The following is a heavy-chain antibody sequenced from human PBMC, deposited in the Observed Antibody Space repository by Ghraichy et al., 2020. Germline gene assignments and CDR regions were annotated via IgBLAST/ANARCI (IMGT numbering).Heavy chain of an antibody. CDR2: IYSRGST. Sequence: GGSLRLSCAASGFTVSSNYMTWVRQAPGKGLEWVSLIYSRGSTDYADSVKGRFTISRDHSKNTLYLQMNSLRAEDTAVYYCARGPIAGVTGPYWGQGTLVTVSS. V-gene: IGHV3-66*01. J-gene: IGHJ4*02. D-gene: IGHD1-26*01. CDR3: ARGPIAGVTGPY. CDR1: GFTVSSNY.